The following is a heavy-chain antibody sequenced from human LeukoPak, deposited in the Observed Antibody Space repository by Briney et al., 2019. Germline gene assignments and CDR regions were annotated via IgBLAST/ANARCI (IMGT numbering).Heavy chain of an antibody. D-gene: IGHD1-14*01. CDR1: GFTFSSYG. Sequence: GGSLRLSCAASGFTFSSYGMHWVRQAPGKGLEWVAVTSFDGTNKYYADSLKGRFSISRDNSKNTVYLQINSLRAEDAAVYYCAKDRLGYKDYWGQGTLVTVSS. V-gene: IGHV3-30*18. CDR3: AKDRLGYKDY. J-gene: IGHJ4*02. CDR2: TSFDGTNK.